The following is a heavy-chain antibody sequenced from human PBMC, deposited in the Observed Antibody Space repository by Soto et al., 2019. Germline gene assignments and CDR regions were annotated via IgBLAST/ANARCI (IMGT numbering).Heavy chain of an antibody. CDR3: ARVFDDDFWSGYLYYFDY. CDR1: GGSISSYY. D-gene: IGHD3-3*01. Sequence: SETLSLTCTVSGGSISSYYWSWIRQPPGKGLEWIGYIYYSGSTNYNPSLKSRVTISVDTSKNQFSLKLSSVTAADTAVYYCARVFDDDFWSGYLYYFDYWGQGTLVTVSS. CDR2: IYYSGST. J-gene: IGHJ4*02. V-gene: IGHV4-59*01.